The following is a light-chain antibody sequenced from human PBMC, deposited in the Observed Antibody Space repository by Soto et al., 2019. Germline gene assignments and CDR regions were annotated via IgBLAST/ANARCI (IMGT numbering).Light chain of an antibody. CDR2: GTS. CDR3: HQYNFWPT. Sequence: EIVMTHSPATLSVSPWERATLSCRASQSVSSNLAWYQQKPGQSPRLLIYGTSTRATGIPARFSCSGSGTEFPLTISSLQSEDFAVYYCHQYNFWPTFGQGTKVDIK. J-gene: IGKJ1*01. V-gene: IGKV3-15*01. CDR1: QSVSSN.